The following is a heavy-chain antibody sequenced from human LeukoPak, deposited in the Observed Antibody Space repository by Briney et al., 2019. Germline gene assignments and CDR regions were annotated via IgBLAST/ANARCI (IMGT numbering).Heavy chain of an antibody. CDR3: ARVPLHPTISNFDF. V-gene: IGHV3-53*04. J-gene: IGHJ4*02. CDR2: IYNDGRT. CDR1: GFTVSSNY. D-gene: IGHD2/OR15-2a*01. Sequence: GGSLRLSCAASGFTVSSNYMSWVRQAPGKGLEWVSVIYNDGRTFYADSVKGRFTISRHNSKNTLYLQMNSLRAEDTAVYYCARVPLHPTISNFDFWGQGTLVTVSS.